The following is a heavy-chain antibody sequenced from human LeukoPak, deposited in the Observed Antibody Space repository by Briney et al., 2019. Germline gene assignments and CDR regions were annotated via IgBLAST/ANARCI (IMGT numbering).Heavy chain of an antibody. J-gene: IGHJ4*02. CDR2: IWYDGSNK. V-gene: IGHV3-30*02. Sequence: PGGSLRLSCAASGFTFSSYGMHWVRQAPGKGLEWVAVIWYDGSNKYYADSVKGRFTISRDNSKNTLYLQMNSLRVEDTALYYCAKGNIVVVSAAPFDYWGQGTLVTVSS. D-gene: IGHD2-2*01. CDR1: GFTFSSYG. CDR3: AKGNIVVVSAAPFDY.